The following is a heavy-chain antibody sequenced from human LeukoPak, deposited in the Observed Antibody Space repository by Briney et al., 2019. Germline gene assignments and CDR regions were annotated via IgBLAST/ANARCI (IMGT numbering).Heavy chain of an antibody. CDR2: ISGSGGST. J-gene: IGHJ4*02. CDR3: AKDRAYYYDSSGYYPCYFDY. D-gene: IGHD3-22*01. CDR1: GFTFSTYA. V-gene: IGHV3-23*01. Sequence: GGSLRLSCAASGFTFSTYAMNWVRQAPGKGLEWVSAISGSGGSTYSADSVKGRFTISRDNSKNTLYLQMNSLRVEDTAVYYCAKDRAYYYDSSGYYPCYFDYWGQGTLVTVSS.